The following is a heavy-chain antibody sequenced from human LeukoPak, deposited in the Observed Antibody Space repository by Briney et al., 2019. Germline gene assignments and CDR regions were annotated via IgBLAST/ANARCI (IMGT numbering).Heavy chain of an antibody. CDR3: AGHRGSYGFLDY. D-gene: IGHD1-26*01. V-gene: IGHV1-8*01. CDR2: MNPNSGNT. CDR1: GYTFTSYD. J-gene: IGHJ4*02. Sequence: ASVKVSCKASGYTFTSYDINWVRQATGQGLEWMGWMNPNSGNTGYAQKFQGRVTMTRNTSISTAYMELSRLRSDDTAVYYCAGHRGSYGFLDYWGQGTLVTVSS.